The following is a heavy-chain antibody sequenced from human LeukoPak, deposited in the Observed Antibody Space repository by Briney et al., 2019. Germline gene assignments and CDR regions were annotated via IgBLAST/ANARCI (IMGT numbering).Heavy chain of an antibody. V-gene: IGHV1-8*02. CDR1: GCTFSSSY. CDR2: MNPNSGNT. D-gene: IGHD3-10*01. CDR3: ARGKIYGSGSPIHY. Sequence: ASVKVSCKASGCTFSSSYMHWVRQAPGQGLEWMGWMNPNSGNTGYAQKFQGRVTMTRNTSISTAYMELSSLRSEDTAVYYCARGKIYGSGSPIHYWGQGTLVTVSS. J-gene: IGHJ4*02.